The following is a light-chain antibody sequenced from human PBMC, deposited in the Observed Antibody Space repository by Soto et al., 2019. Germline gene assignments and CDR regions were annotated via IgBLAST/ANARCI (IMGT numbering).Light chain of an antibody. Sequence: QSALTQPASVSGSPGQSITISCTGTSSDIGGYNYVSWYQHHPGKAPKLIIYEVSNRPSGVSNRFSGSKSGNTASLTISGLQDEDEAYYYCNSYTSSNPRLFGGGTKLTVL. CDR3: NSYTSSNPRL. J-gene: IGLJ2*01. CDR2: EVS. CDR1: SSDIGGYNY. V-gene: IGLV2-14*01.